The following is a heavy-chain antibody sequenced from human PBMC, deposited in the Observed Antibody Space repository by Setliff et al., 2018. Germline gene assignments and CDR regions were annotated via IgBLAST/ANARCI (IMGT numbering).Heavy chain of an antibody. J-gene: IGHJ3*02. CDR3: ATNSGGNTIDAFDI. CDR1: GYTFTGYY. Sequence: ASVKVSCKASGYTFTGYYMHWVRQAPGQGLEWVGRINPDSGGTNYAQKFQGRVTMTRDTSISTAYMELSRLRSDDTAVYYCATNSGGNTIDAFDIWGQGTMVTVSS. V-gene: IGHV1-2*06. CDR2: INPDSGGT. D-gene: IGHD2-15*01.